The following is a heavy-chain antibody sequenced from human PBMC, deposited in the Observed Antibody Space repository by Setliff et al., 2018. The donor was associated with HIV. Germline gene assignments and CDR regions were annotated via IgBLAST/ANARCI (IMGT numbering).Heavy chain of an antibody. Sequence: SSETLSLTCAVYGGSFSGYYWSWIRQSPGKGLEWIGEINHSGSTNYNPSLKSRVTILGDTSKNQFSLKLSSVTAADTAVYYCARRAGSDYFTRFDYWGQGTLVTVS. D-gene: IGHD3-10*01. J-gene: IGHJ4*02. V-gene: IGHV4-34*01. CDR2: INHSGST. CDR1: GGSFSGYY. CDR3: ARRAGSDYFTRFDY.